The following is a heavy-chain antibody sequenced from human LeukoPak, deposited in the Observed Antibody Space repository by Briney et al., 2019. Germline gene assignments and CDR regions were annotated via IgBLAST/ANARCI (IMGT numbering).Heavy chain of an antibody. D-gene: IGHD5-12*01. J-gene: IGHJ4*02. CDR2: IKEDGSGK. CDR1: GFTCNNHW. CDR3: ARARGFDY. Sequence: QLWGSLRLSCAVSGFTCNNHWMSWVRQAPGKGLEWVANIKEDGSGKYYVDSVKGRFTISRDNAKNSLYLQMNSLRAEDTAVYYCARARGFDYWGQGTLVTVSS. V-gene: IGHV3-7*01.